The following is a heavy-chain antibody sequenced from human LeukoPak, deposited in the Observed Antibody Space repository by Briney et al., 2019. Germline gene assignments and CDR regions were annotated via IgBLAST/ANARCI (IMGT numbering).Heavy chain of an antibody. V-gene: IGHV3-66*01. CDR1: GFTVSSNY. D-gene: IGHD2-2*01. Sequence: QPGGSLRLSCAVSGFTVSSNYMSWVRQAPGKELEWVSVIYSGGTTKYADSVKGRFTISRDNSKNTLYLQMNSLRAEDTAVYYCARDGCRSTSCNAGNYYYGMDVWGQGTTVTVSS. CDR2: IYSGGTT. CDR3: ARDGCRSTSCNAGNYYYGMDV. J-gene: IGHJ6*02.